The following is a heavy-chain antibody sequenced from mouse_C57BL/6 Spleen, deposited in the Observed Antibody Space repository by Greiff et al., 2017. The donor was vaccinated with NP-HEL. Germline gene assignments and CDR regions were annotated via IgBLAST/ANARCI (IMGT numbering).Heavy chain of an antibody. D-gene: IGHD2-4*01. Sequence: QVQLQQPGAELVMPGASVKLSCKASGYTFTSYWMHWVKQRPGQGLEWIGEIDPSDSYTNYNQKFKGKSTLTVDKSSSTAYMQLSSLTSKDSAVYESARSYDYGGDWFAYWGQGTLVTVSA. V-gene: IGHV1-69*01. CDR2: IDPSDSYT. CDR1: GYTFTSYW. J-gene: IGHJ3*01. CDR3: ARSYDYGGDWFAY.